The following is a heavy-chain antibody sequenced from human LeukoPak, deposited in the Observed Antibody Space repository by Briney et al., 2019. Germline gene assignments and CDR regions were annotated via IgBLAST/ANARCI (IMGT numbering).Heavy chain of an antibody. CDR2: ISSSGSTI. D-gene: IGHD5-12*01. J-gene: IGHJ4*02. V-gene: IGHV3-11*01. Sequence: GGSLRLSCAASGFTFSDYYMSWIRQAPGKGLEWVSYISSSGSTIYYAASVKGRFTISRDNAKNSLYLQMNSLRAEDTAVYYCAREEWLPTSKSVDYWGQGTLVTVSS. CDR1: GFTFSDYY. CDR3: AREEWLPTSKSVDY.